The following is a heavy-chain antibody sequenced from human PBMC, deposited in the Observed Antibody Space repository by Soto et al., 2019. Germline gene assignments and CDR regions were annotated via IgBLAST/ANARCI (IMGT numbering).Heavy chain of an antibody. CDR1: GFTFNHYW. CDR2: IKQDGSEE. Sequence: EMQLVESGGGLVQPGGSLRLSCVASGFTFNHYWMSWVRQAPGKGLEWVASIKQDGSEENYGDSVKGRFAISRDNAKNSLYLQMESLRTEKTALSYFASDLSPGNILTDYLVLGGGNDLWGQGTLVTVSP. D-gene: IGHD3-9*01. CDR3: ASDLSPGNILTDYLVLGGGNDL. V-gene: IGHV3-7*01. J-gene: IGHJ5*02.